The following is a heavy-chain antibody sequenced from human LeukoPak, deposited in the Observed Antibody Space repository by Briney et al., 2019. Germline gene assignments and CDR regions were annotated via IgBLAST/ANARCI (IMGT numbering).Heavy chain of an antibody. CDR2: IYSGGST. Sequence: GQTLSLSCTAFEFNVSRKYMSGDLDARGKVIEKVSVIYSGGSTSYADSMKGRFTISRDSSKNTLYLQMNSLRAEDTAVYYCARGFWSGYYYNWFDPWGQGTLVTVSS. D-gene: IGHD3-3*01. CDR1: EFNVSRKY. J-gene: IGHJ5*02. CDR3: ARGFWSGYYYNWFDP. V-gene: IGHV3-66*02.